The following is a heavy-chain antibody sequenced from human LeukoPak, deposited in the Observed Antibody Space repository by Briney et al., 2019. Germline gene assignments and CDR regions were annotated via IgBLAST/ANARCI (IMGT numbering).Heavy chain of an antibody. V-gene: IGHV5-51*01. D-gene: IGHD2-21*02. CDR2: IYPGDSDT. CDR3: ARPAYCGGDCYDAFNI. J-gene: IGHJ3*02. CDR1: GYSFTSYW. Sequence: GESLKISCKGSGYSFTSYWIAWVRQMPGKGLGWMGIIYPGDSDTRYSPSFQGQVTISADKSISTAYLQWSSLKASDTAMYYCARPAYCGGDCYDAFNIWGQGTMVAVSS.